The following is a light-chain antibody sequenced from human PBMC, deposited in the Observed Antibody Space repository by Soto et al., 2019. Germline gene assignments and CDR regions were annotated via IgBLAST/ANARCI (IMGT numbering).Light chain of an antibody. V-gene: IGLV7-43*01. Sequence: QTVVTQEPSLTVSPGGTVTLTCASSAGAVTSDYYPNWFQQKPGQAPRALIYSTSSRHSWTSARFSGSLLGGKAALTLSDVQPEDEADYYCLLYYNAVRVFGGGTQLTVL. CDR3: LLYYNAVRV. J-gene: IGLJ3*02. CDR2: STS. CDR1: AGAVTSDYY.